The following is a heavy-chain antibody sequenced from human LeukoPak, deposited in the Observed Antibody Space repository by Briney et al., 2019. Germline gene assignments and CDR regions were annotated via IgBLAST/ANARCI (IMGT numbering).Heavy chain of an antibody. Sequence: PSETLSLTCTVSGDSFSSVTDYWAWIRQPPGKGLEWIASCNHSGGTYYNPSLESRVAISADMSKNQFSLKLTSVTGADTAVYYCAGERGEEYSSGWYKRNYFDNWGQGIRVTVSS. CDR2: CNHSGGT. CDR3: AGERGEEYSSGWYKRNYFDN. V-gene: IGHV4-39*07. D-gene: IGHD6-19*01. CDR1: GDSFSSVTDY. J-gene: IGHJ4*02.